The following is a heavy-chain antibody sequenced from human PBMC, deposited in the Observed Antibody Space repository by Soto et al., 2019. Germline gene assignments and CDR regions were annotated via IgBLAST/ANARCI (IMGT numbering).Heavy chain of an antibody. J-gene: IGHJ4*02. CDR1: GFIVSSYG. CDR3: TGEVASGY. D-gene: IGHD2-8*02. CDR2: ISRDGGTK. Sequence: QVQLVESGGGVVQPGRSLRLSCAASGFIVSSYGMHWVRQAPGKGLEWVAVISRDGGTKYYADSVKGRFAISKDNSRNTLFLEMNGLRGDDMAVYYCTGEVASGYWGQGTLVTVSS. V-gene: IGHV3-30*03.